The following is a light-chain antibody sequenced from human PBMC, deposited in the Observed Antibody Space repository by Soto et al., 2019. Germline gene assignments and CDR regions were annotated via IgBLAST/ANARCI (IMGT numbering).Light chain of an antibody. CDR3: QQYGSSLLT. J-gene: IGKJ4*01. CDR2: GAS. CDR1: QSVSSEK. V-gene: IGKV3-20*01. Sequence: EMVLTQSPCTLSLSPGERSSLSCMSSQSVSSEKLAWYQQKPGQAPRLLIFGASGRATGIPERFSGSGSGTDFSLTISRLEPEDSAVYYCQQYGSSLLTFGGGTKVDNK.